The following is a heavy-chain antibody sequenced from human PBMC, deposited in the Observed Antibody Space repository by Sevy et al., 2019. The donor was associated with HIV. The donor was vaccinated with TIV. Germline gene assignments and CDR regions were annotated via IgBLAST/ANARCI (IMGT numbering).Heavy chain of an antibody. J-gene: IGHJ5*02. CDR3: ARDAQTWRGPWYGTSGADR. V-gene: IGHV3-23*01. Sequence: GGSLRLSCTASGFTFSTYTLTWVRQAPGKGLEWVSSITPDDTHYADSVRGRFSVSRDNSKNTLDLQMDSLTVDDTAVYYCARDAQTWRGPWYGTSGADRWGQGTLVSVSS. CDR1: GFTFSTYT. CDR2: ITPDDT. D-gene: IGHD1-1*01.